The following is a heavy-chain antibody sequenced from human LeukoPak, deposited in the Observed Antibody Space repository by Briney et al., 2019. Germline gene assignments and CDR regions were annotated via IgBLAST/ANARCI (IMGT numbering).Heavy chain of an antibody. D-gene: IGHD3-16*01. V-gene: IGHV3-7*05. Sequence: GGSLRLSCAESGFSFSNYWMSWVRQAPGKGLEWVANIKEDGSEKNYVDAVKGRFTISRDNAKRSLYLQMNSLRAEDTAVYYCAGDDEYSYAYAYWGQGTLVTVSS. J-gene: IGHJ4*02. CDR1: GFSFSNYW. CDR2: IKEDGSEK. CDR3: AGDDEYSYAYAY.